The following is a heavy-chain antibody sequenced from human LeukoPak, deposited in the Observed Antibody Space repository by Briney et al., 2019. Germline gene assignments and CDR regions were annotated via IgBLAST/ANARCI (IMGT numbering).Heavy chain of an antibody. D-gene: IGHD5-12*01. CDR2: ISNNGGYT. CDR3: ASGSGH. Sequence: PGGSLRLSCAASGFTFSSSAMSWVRQAPGKGLEWVSAISNNGGYTYYADSVQGRFTISRHNAKNSLYLQMNSLRDEDTAVFYCASGSGHWGQGTLVTVSS. CDR1: GFTFSSSA. V-gene: IGHV3-23*01. J-gene: IGHJ4*02.